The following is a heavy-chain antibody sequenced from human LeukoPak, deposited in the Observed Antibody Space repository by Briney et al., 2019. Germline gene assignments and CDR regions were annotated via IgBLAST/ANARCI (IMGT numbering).Heavy chain of an antibody. J-gene: IGHJ3*02. CDR1: GYTFTSYY. CDR2: INPSGGST. Sequence: ASVKVSCKASGYTFTSYYMHWVRQAPGQGLEWMGIINPSGGSTSYAQKFQGRVTMTRDTSTSTVYMGLSSLRSEDTAVYYCARDTYYDSSGRSPDAFDIWGQGTMVTVSS. V-gene: IGHV1-46*01. D-gene: IGHD3-22*01. CDR3: ARDTYYDSSGRSPDAFDI.